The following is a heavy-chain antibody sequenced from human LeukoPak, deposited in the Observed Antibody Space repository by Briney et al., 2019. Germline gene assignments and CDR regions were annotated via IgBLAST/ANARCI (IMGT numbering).Heavy chain of an antibody. V-gene: IGHV4-34*01. D-gene: IGHD3-3*01. CDR2: INHSGST. Sequence: PSETLSLTCAVYGGSFSGYYWSWIRQPPGKGLEWIGEINHSGSTNYNPSLKSRVTISVDTSKNQFSLKLSSVTAADTAVYYCASEGISVLLEPMYYFDYWGQGTLVTVSS. CDR3: ASEGISVLLEPMYYFDY. J-gene: IGHJ4*02. CDR1: GGSFSGYY.